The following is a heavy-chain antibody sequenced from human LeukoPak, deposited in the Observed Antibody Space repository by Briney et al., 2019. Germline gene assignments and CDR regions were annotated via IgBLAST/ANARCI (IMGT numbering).Heavy chain of an antibody. CDR3: AKDFGRNLGGPGS. CDR2: ISGHGGP. V-gene: IGHV3-23*01. Sequence: GGSLRLSCAASGFTFITYTMAWVRQAPGGGLEWVSGISGHGGPYYADSVRGRFAISRDNSKSTLYLQMNSLRAEDTAVYYCAKDFGRNLGGPGSWGRGTLVIVSS. J-gene: IGHJ5*02. D-gene: IGHD3-10*01. CDR1: GFTFITYT.